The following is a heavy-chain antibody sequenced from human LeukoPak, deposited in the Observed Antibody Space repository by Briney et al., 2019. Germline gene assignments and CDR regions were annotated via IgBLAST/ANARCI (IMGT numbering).Heavy chain of an antibody. D-gene: IGHD3-22*01. CDR2: IYYSGST. CDR3: ARRTSPYYYDSSGLSDDAFDI. CDR1: GGSISSSSYY. V-gene: IGHV4-39*01. J-gene: IGHJ3*02. Sequence: SETLSLTCTVSGGSISSSSYYWGWIRQPPGKGLEWIGSIYYSGSTYYNPSLKSRVTISVDTSKNQFSPKLSSVTAADTAVYYCARRTSPYYYDSSGLSDDAFDIRGQGTMVTVSS.